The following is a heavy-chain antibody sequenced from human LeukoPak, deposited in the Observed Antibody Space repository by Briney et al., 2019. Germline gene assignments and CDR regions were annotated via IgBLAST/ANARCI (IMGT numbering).Heavy chain of an antibody. CDR2: INHSGST. CDR3: ARGLSPRINMVRGVRPPFRGVFDY. D-gene: IGHD3-10*01. J-gene: IGHJ4*02. V-gene: IGHV4-34*01. Sequence: SEALSLTCAVYGGSFSGYYWSWIRQPPGKGLEWIGEINHSGSTNYNPSLKSRVTISVDTSKNQFSLKLSSVTATDTAVYYCARGLSPRINMVRGVRPPFRGVFDYWGQGTLVTVSS. CDR1: GGSFSGYY.